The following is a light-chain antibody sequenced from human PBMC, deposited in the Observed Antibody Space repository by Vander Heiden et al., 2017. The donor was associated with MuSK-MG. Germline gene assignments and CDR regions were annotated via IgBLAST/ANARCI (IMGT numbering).Light chain of an antibody. CDR2: SAS. Sequence: DIVLTQSPDTLSLSPGERATLSCRASQSVSAGYLAWYQQKPGQAPRLLIYSASSRATGIPDRFSGSGSGTDFTLTISRLEPEDFAVYYCQQDGSSPRTFGQGTKLEIK. CDR3: QQDGSSPRT. V-gene: IGKV3-20*01. CDR1: QSVSAGY. J-gene: IGKJ2*01.